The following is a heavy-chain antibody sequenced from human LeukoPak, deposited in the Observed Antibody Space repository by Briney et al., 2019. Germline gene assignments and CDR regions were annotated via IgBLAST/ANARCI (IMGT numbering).Heavy chain of an antibody. CDR2: IIPIFGTA. V-gene: IGHV1-69*13. Sequence: GASVKVSCKASGGTFSSYAISWVRQALGQGLEWMGGIIPIFGTANYAQKFQGRVTITADESTSTAYMELSSLRSEDTAVYYCAILVGYCSGGSCLSPFDYWGQGTLVTVSS. J-gene: IGHJ4*02. D-gene: IGHD2-15*01. CDR1: GGTFSSYA. CDR3: AILVGYCSGGSCLSPFDY.